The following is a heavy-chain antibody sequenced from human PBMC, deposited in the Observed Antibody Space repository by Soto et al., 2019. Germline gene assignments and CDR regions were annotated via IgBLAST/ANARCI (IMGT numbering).Heavy chain of an antibody. Sequence: QVHLVESGGGVVQPGRSLRLSCTASGFTFSSYGMHWVRQAPGKGLEWVAVIWHDGSDKYYADSVKGRFTISRDNSKNTLYLQMNSLRAEDTAVYYCATVGAADYGMDVWGQGTTVTVSS. V-gene: IGHV3-33*01. CDR2: IWHDGSDK. D-gene: IGHD6-13*01. J-gene: IGHJ6*02. CDR3: ATVGAADYGMDV. CDR1: GFTFSSYG.